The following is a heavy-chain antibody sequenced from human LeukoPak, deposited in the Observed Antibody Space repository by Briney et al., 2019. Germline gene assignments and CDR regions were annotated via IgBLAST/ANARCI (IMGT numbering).Heavy chain of an antibody. J-gene: IGHJ4*02. D-gene: IGHD6-19*01. CDR3: AREAVTFDY. V-gene: IGHV3-48*01. CDR2: ISSTSHTI. Sequence: PGGSLRLSCAASGFTFSGFSMSWVRQAPGKGQEWVSYISSTSHTIRYADSVKGRFTISRDNAKNSVYLQMNSLRAEYTAVYYCAREAVTFDYWGQGTLVTVSS. CDR1: GFTFSGFS.